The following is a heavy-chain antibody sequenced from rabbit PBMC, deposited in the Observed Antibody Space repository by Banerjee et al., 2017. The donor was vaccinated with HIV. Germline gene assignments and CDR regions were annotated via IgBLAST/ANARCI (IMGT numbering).Heavy chain of an antibody. CDR2: IDVGSSGAT. D-gene: IGHD4-1*01. J-gene: IGHJ4*01. V-gene: IGHV1S45*01. CDR1: GFTIRSNYW. CDR3: ARYLAGVIGWNFDL. Sequence: QEQLVESGGGLVKPEGSLTLTCTASGFTIRSNYWICWVRKATGKGPEWIACIDVGSSGATYYASWAKGRFTISKISSTTVTLQMTSLTAADTATYFCARYLAGVIGWNFDLWGPGTLVTVS.